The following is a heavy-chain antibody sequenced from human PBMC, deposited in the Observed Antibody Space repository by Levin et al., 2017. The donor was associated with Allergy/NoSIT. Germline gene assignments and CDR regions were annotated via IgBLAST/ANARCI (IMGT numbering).Heavy chain of an antibody. J-gene: IGHJ4*02. D-gene: IGHD3/OR15-3a*01. CDR1: GFLFNTYS. CDR2: ISYDGTYK. CDR3: ARAAISDRTGYQEY. Sequence: GGSLRLSCAASGFLFNTYSMHWVRRAPGKGLEWVAVISYDGTYKYYTDSVKGRFTISRDNSDNTLYLQMNSLRPDDTAVYYCARAAISDRTGYQEYWGQGTLVTVSS. V-gene: IGHV3-30*04.